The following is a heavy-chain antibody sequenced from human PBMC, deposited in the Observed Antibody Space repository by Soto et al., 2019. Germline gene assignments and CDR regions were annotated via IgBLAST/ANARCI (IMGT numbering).Heavy chain of an antibody. V-gene: IGHV1-69*13. D-gene: IGHD1-1*01. CDR1: GGTFSSYA. CDR3: AKDRPRRTSGYFFDY. J-gene: IGHJ4*02. CDR2: IIPIFGTA. Sequence: SVKVSCKASGGTFSSYAISWVRQAPGQGLEWMGGIIPIFGTANYAQKFQGRVTITADESTSTAYMELNSLRAEDTALYYCAKDRPRRTSGYFFDYWGQGTPVTVSS.